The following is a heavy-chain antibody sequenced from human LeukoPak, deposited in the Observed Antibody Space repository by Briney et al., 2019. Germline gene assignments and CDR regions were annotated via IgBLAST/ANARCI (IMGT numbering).Heavy chain of an antibody. J-gene: IGHJ4*02. Sequence: GGSLRLSCAASGFTFSSYAMHWVRQAPGKGLEYVSAISSNGGSTYYANSVKGRFTISGDNSKNTLYLQMGSLRAEDMAVYYCARGGWELPGYYFDYWGQGTLVTVSS. V-gene: IGHV3-64*01. D-gene: IGHD1-26*01. CDR2: ISSNGGST. CDR3: ARGGWELPGYYFDY. CDR1: GFTFSSYA.